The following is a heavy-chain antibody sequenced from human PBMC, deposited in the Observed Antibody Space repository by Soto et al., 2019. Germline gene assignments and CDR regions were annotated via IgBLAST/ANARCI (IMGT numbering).Heavy chain of an antibody. J-gene: IGHJ5*02. D-gene: IGHD2-2*01. Sequence: SETLSLTCTVSGDSISGGASFWSWIRQPPGKGLEWIANVYYSGSSYYNPSLKSRLAISVDTTKNQFSLQLKSMTAADTAVYYCAKLSCTSSTCYFPGWFDPWGQGTLVTVSS. V-gene: IGHV4-31*03. CDR2: VYYSGSS. CDR3: AKLSCTSSTCYFPGWFDP. CDR1: GDSISGGASF.